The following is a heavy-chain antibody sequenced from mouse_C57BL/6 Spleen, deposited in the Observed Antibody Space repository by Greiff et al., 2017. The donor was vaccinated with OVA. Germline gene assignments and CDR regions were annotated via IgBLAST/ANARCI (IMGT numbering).Heavy chain of an antibody. D-gene: IGHD2-1*01. Sequence: EVQGVESGEGLVKPGGSLKLSCAASGFTFSSYAMSWVRQTPEKRLEWVAYISSGGDYIYYADTVKGRFTISRDNARNTLYLQMSSLKSEDTAMYYGTRALYGNYTSWYFDVWGTGTTVTVSS. CDR1: GFTFSSYA. V-gene: IGHV5-9-1*02. CDR3: TRALYGNYTSWYFDV. CDR2: ISSGGDYI. J-gene: IGHJ1*03.